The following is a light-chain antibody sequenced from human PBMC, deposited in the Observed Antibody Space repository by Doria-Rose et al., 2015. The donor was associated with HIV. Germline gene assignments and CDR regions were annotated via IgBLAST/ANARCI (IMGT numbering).Light chain of an antibody. Sequence: DIQVTQSPESLGMSLGERATLNCKSSQRLLYTSQNYLAWYQQKPGQPPKLLIYWASTRQSGVPARFSGSGSGTDFTLTISSLEAEDVAVYYCQQYYDAPSFGPGTTVDIK. J-gene: IGKJ3*01. CDR2: WAS. CDR1: QRLLYTSQNY. V-gene: IGKV4-1*01. CDR3: QQYYDAPS.